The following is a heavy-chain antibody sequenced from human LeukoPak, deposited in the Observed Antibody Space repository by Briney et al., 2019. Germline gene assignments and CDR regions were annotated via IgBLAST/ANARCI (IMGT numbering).Heavy chain of an antibody. Sequence: PSETLSLTCAVYGGSFSGYYWSWIRQPPGKGLEWIGEINHSGGTNYNPSLKSRVTISVDTSKNQFSLKLSSVTAADTAVYYCARHLGAIAAAGTGGYFDYWGQGTLVTVSS. V-gene: IGHV4-34*01. CDR3: ARHLGAIAAAGTGGYFDY. CDR2: INHSGGT. CDR1: GGSFSGYY. J-gene: IGHJ4*02. D-gene: IGHD6-13*01.